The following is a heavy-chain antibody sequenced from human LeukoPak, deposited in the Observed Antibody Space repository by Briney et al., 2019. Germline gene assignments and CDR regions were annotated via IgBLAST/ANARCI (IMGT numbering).Heavy chain of an antibody. D-gene: IGHD3-3*01. J-gene: IGHJ5*02. CDR1: GYTFTGYY. V-gene: IGHV1-2*02. Sequence: ASVKVSCKASGYTFTGYYMHWVRQAPGQGLEWMGWINPISGGTNYAQNYQGRVTMTRDTSISTAYMELSRLRPDETAVYYCTRGTIFGVTWGQGTLVTVSS. CDR3: TRGTIFGVT. CDR2: INPISGGT.